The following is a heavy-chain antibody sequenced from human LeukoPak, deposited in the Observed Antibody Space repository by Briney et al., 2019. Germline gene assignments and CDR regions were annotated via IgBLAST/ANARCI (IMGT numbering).Heavy chain of an antibody. J-gene: IGHJ6*02. CDR3: ARRLGGVVAAKSQFDYYYYGMDV. CDR1: GGTFSSYA. D-gene: IGHD2-15*01. Sequence: SVKVSCKASGGTFSSYAISWVRQAPGQGLEWMGGIIPIFGTANYAQKFQGRVTITADESTSTAYMELSSLRSEDTAVYYCARRLGGVVAAKSQFDYYYYGMDVWGQGTTVTVSS. V-gene: IGHV1-69*13. CDR2: IIPIFGTA.